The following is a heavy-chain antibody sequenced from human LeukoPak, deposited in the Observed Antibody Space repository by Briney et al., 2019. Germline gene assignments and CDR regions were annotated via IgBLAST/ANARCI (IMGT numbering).Heavy chain of an antibody. CDR2: IRYDGSNK. CDR3: AKELLWFGELSSHDAFDI. CDR1: GFTFSSYG. V-gene: IGHV3-30*02. D-gene: IGHD3-10*01. Sequence: PGGSLRLSCAASGFTFSSYGMHWVRQAPGKGLEWVAFIRYDGSNKYYADSVKGRFTISRDNSKNTLYLQMNSLRAEDTAVYYCAKELLWFGELSSHDAFDIWGQGTMVTVSS. J-gene: IGHJ3*02.